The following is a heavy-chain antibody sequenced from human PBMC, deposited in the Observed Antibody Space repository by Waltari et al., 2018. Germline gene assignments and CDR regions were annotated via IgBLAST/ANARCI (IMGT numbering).Heavy chain of an antibody. CDR2: ISDAGGII. V-gene: IGHV3-23*01. J-gene: IGHJ4*02. Sequence: EVQLLESGGGLFKPGGCLRIPCAASGFTFSTYVMNWVRQAPGKGLEWVSSISDAGGIINYADSVKGRFIISRDNSKNTLYLQMNSLRADDTAVYYCARGSGVDSWGQGTLVTISS. CDR3: ARGSGVDS. CDR1: GFTFSTYV. D-gene: IGHD7-27*01.